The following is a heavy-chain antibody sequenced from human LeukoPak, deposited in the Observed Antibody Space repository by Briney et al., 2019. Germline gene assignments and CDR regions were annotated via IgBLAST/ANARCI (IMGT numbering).Heavy chain of an antibody. V-gene: IGHV3-30*03. Sequence: GGSLRLSCAASGFTFSSYGMHWVRQAPGKGLEWVAVISYDGSNKYYADSVKGRFTISRDNSKNTLYLQMNSLRAEDTAVYYCAGGQMFTSGGFDDWGQGTLVTVSS. CDR1: GFTFSSYG. D-gene: IGHD6-19*01. J-gene: IGHJ4*02. CDR2: ISYDGSNK. CDR3: AGGQMFTSGGFDD.